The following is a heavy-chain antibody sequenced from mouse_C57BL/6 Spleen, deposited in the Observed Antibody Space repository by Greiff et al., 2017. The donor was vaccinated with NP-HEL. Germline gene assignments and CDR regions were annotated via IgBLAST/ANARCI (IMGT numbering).Heavy chain of an antibody. CDR1: GFTFSSYA. CDR2: ISDGGSYT. CDR3: AREGDYDLYFDY. Sequence: EVKLVESGGGLVKPGGSLKLSCAASGFTFSSYAMSWVRQTPEKRLEWVATISDGGSYTYYPDNVKGRFTISRDNAKNNLYLQMSHLKSEDTAMYYCAREGDYDLYFDYWGQGTTLTVSS. D-gene: IGHD2-4*01. J-gene: IGHJ2*01. V-gene: IGHV5-4*01.